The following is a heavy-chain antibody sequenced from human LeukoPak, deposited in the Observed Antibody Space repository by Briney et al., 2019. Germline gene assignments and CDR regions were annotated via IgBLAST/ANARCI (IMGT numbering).Heavy chain of an antibody. V-gene: IGHV3-48*03. CDR3: ARDASSFDYDFWSGSKRGYYMDV. J-gene: IGHJ6*03. CDR2: ISSSGSTI. D-gene: IGHD3-3*01. Sequence: PGGSLRLSCAASGFTFSSYEMNWVRQAPGKGLEWVSYISSSGSTIYYADSVKGRFTISRDNAKNSLYLQMNSLRAEDTAVYYCARDASSFDYDFWSGSKRGYYMDVWGKGTTVTVSS. CDR1: GFTFSSYE.